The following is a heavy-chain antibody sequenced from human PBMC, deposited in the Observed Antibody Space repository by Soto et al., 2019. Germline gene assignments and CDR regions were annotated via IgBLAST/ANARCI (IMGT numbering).Heavy chain of an antibody. D-gene: IGHD5-12*01. CDR3: AGDLYIDGCNRVYFNY. Sequence: SETLSLTCAVSGYSISSGDYWGWIRQPPGKGREGMGGIYQSGTTYYNPSLTSRVTISVDTSQNQFSPKPRPVTPADTAVVLCAGDLYIDGCNRVYFNYWGQGSLVTSPQ. CDR2: IYQSGTT. CDR1: GYSISSGDY. V-gene: IGHV4-38-2*02. J-gene: IGHJ4*02.